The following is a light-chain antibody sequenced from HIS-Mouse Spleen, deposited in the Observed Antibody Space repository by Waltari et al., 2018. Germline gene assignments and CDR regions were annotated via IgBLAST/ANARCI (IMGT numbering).Light chain of an antibody. J-gene: IGLJ2*01. CDR1: SSNIGTHY. V-gene: IGLV1-51*01. Sequence: QSVLTQPPSVSAAPGQKVTISCSGSSSNIGTHYVAWYQPLPGTAPKLLIYDNNKRPSGIPERFSGSSSGTMATLTISGAQVEDEADYYCYSTDSSGNHRVFGGGTKLTVL. CDR3: YSTDSSGNHRV. CDR2: DNN.